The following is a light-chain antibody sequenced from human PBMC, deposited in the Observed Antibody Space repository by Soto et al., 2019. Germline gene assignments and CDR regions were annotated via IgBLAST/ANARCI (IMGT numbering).Light chain of an antibody. V-gene: IGLV1-44*01. Sequence: QSVLTQPPSASGTPGQRVTISCSGSSSNIGSNTVNWYQQFPGTAPKLLIYSNNQRPSGVPDRFSGSKSGTSASLAISGLQSEDEADYYSAAWDDSLSGVVFGGGTKLTVL. CDR2: SNN. CDR3: AAWDDSLSGVV. J-gene: IGLJ2*01. CDR1: SSNIGSNT.